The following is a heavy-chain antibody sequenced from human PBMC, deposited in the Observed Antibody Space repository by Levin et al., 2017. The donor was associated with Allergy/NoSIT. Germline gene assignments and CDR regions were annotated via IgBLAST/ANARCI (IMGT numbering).Heavy chain of an antibody. CDR1: GGSISSSNYY. CDR3: ARHGSGSSSSWRH. Sequence: ETLSLTCTVSGGSISSSNYYWGWIRQPPGKGLEWIGSIYYSGSTYYNPSLKSRVTISVDTSKNQFSLKLSSVTAADTAVYYCARHGSGSSSSWRHWGQGTLVTVSS. V-gene: IGHV4-39*01. J-gene: IGHJ4*02. D-gene: IGHD6-13*01. CDR2: IYYSGST.